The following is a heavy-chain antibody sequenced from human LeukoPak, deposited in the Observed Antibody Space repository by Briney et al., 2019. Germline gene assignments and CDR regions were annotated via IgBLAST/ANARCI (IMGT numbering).Heavy chain of an antibody. CDR1: GGSFSGYY. V-gene: IGHV4-34*01. CDR2: INHSGST. Sequence: SETLSLTCAVYGGSFSGYYWSWIRQPPGKGLEWIGEINHSGSTNYNPSLKSRVTISVDTSKNQFSLKLSSVTAADTAVYYCARAETSGAAFNIWGQGTMVTVSS. J-gene: IGHJ3*02. D-gene: IGHD1-14*01. CDR3: ARAETSGAAFNI.